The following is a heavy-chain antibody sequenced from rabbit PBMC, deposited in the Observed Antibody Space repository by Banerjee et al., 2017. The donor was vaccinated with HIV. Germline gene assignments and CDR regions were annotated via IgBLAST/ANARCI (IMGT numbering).Heavy chain of an antibody. Sequence: QEQLEESGGDLVKPEGSLTLTCTASGFSFSSNYWLCWVRQAPGKGLEWIACIGAASTYYATWAKGRFTISKTSSTTVALQMTSLTAADTATYFCVRDLAGVIGWNFNLWGPGTLVTVS. CDR2: IGAAST. V-gene: IGHV1S45*01. D-gene: IGHD4-1*01. CDR3: VRDLAGVIGWNFNL. J-gene: IGHJ4*01. CDR1: GFSFSSNYW.